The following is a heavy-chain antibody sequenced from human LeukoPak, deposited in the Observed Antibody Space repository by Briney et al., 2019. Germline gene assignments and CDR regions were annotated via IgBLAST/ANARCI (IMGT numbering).Heavy chain of an antibody. D-gene: IGHD1-20*01. CDR2: ISPDGTVT. Sequence: GGSLRLPCAASGFPFSRDSMHWVRQSPGKGLVWLSRISPDGTVTNYADSVKGRFTISRDNAKNTLYLQMNSLRADDTAVYYCASDVAYKFDYWGQGTLVTFSS. V-gene: IGHV3-74*01. CDR3: ASDVAYKFDY. CDR1: GFPFSRDS. J-gene: IGHJ4*02.